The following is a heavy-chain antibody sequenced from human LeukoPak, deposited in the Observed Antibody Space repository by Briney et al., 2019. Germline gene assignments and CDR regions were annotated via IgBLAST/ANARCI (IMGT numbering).Heavy chain of an antibody. V-gene: IGHV4-39*07. CDR1: GGSISSSSYY. J-gene: IGHJ3*02. D-gene: IGHD1-1*01. Sequence: SETLSLTCTVSGGSISSSSYYWGWIRQPPGKGLEWIGSIYYSGSTYYNPSLKSRVTISVDTSKNQFSLKLSSVTAADTAVYYCAREGSSGTTPFDIWGQGTMVTVSS. CDR2: IYYSGST. CDR3: AREGSSGTTPFDI.